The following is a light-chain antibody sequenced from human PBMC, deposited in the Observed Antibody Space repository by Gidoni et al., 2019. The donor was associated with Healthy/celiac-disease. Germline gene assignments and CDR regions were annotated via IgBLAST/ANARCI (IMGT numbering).Light chain of an antibody. CDR1: QSISIY. J-gene: IGKJ2*01. Sequence: DIEMTKSPSSLSASVGDRVTITCRASQSISIYLNWYQQKPGKAPKLLIYAASSLQSGVPSRFSVSGSVTDFTLTLSSLLPEDFATYYCQQSYSTPYTFGQGTKLEIK. CDR3: QQSYSTPYT. V-gene: IGKV1-39*01. CDR2: AAS.